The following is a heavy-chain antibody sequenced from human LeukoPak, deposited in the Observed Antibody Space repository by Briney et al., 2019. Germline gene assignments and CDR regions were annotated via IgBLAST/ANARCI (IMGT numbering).Heavy chain of an antibody. J-gene: IGHJ3*02. V-gene: IGHV4-4*02. CDR1: GGSISSSNW. CDR2: IYHSGST. Sequence: TSGTLSLTCAVSGGSISSSNWWSWVRQPPGKGLEWIGEIYHSGSTNYNPSLKSRVTISVDKSKNLFSLKLSSVTAADTAVYYCARDPYDTTFHDAFDIWGQGTMVTVSS. D-gene: IGHD3-9*01. CDR3: ARDPYDTTFHDAFDI.